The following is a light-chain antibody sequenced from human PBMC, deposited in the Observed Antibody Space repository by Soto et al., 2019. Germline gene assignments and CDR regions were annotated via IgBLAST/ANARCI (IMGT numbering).Light chain of an antibody. J-gene: IGKJ4*01. CDR3: QQRSNWLT. V-gene: IGKV3D-20*02. CDR1: QSVSSSY. CDR2: DAS. Sequence: EIVLTQSPGTLSLSPGERATLSCRASQSVSSSYLAWYQQKPGQAPRPLIYDASNRATGIPARFSGSGSGTDFTLTISSLEPEDFAVYYCQQRSNWLTFGGGTKVDIK.